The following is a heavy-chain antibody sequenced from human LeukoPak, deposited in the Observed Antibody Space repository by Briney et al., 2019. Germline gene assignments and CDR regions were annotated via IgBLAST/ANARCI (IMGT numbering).Heavy chain of an antibody. CDR3: ARDHVGGYYYDSSGSPDY. V-gene: IGHV3-21*01. J-gene: IGHJ4*02. CDR2: ISSSSSYI. D-gene: IGHD3-22*01. Sequence: GGSLRLSCAASGITFSTYGMSWVRQAPGKGLEWVSSISSSSSYIYYADSVKGRFTISRDNAKNSLYLQMNSLRAEDTAVYYCARDHVGGYYYDSSGSPDYWGQGTLVTVSS. CDR1: GITFSTYG.